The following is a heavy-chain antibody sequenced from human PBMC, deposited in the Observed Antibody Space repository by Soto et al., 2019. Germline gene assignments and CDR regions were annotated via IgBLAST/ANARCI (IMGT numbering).Heavy chain of an antibody. D-gene: IGHD6-19*01. CDR1: GYTFTSYG. J-gene: IGHJ4*02. CDR3: ARDRGSGWFVY. CDR2: ISAYNANP. V-gene: IGHV1-18*01. Sequence: ASVKVSCQASGYTFTSYGISWVRQAPGQGLEWMGWISAYNANPNYIQKLQGRVTMTTDTSTSTAYMELRSLRSDDTAVYYCARDRGSGWFVYWGQGTLVTVSS.